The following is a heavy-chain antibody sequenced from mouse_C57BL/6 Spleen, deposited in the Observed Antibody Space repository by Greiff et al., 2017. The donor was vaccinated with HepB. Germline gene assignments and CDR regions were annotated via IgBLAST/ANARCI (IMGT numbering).Heavy chain of an antibody. CDR2: INPSNGGT. Sequence: QVQLQQSGTELVKPGASVKLSCKASGYTFTSYWMHWVKQRPGQGLEWIGNINPSNGGTNYNEKFKSKATLTVDKSSSTVYMQLSSLTSEDSAVYYCARDGIYYYFDYWGQGTTLTVSS. CDR1: GYTFTSYW. V-gene: IGHV1-53*01. J-gene: IGHJ2*01. D-gene: IGHD1-1*01. CDR3: ARDGIYYYFDY.